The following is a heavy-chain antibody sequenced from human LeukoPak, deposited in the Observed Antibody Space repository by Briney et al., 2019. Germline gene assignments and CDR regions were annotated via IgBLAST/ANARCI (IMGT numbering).Heavy chain of an antibody. J-gene: IGHJ4*02. V-gene: IGHV4-38-2*02. Sequence: SETLSLTCTVSGYSIISGYYWGWIRQPPGKRLEWIGSIYHSGSTYYKPSLQSRVTISVDTSKNQFSLKLSSVTAADTAVYYCARAFYSSSWYHKEDFFDYWGQGTPVTVSS. CDR1: GYSIISGYY. D-gene: IGHD6-13*01. CDR2: IYHSGST. CDR3: ARAFYSSSWYHKEDFFDY.